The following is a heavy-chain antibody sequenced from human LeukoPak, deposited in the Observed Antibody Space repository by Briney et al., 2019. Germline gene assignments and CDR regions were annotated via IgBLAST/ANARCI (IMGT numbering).Heavy chain of an antibody. CDR1: GFSLSTSGMC. D-gene: IGHD3-9*01. J-gene: IGHJ3*02. Sequence: SGPTLVNPTRTLTLTCTFSGFSLSTSGMCVSWIRQPPEKALEWLALIDWDDDKYYSTSLKTRLTISKDTSKNQVVLTMTNMDPVDTATYYCARIHGYDILTGYEDAFDIWGQGTMVTVSS. V-gene: IGHV2-70*01. CDR2: IDWDDDK. CDR3: ARIHGYDILTGYEDAFDI.